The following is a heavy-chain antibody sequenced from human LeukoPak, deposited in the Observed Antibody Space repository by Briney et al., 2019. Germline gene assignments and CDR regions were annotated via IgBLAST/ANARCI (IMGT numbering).Heavy chain of an antibody. D-gene: IGHD3-10*01. CDR2: IYTSGST. CDR1: GGSISSYY. Sequence: SETLSLTCTVSGGSISSYYWSWIRQPAGKGLEYIGRIYTSGSTHYNPSLKSRVTMSVDTSNNQFSLKLSSVTAADTAVCYCARGAYYGSGSLYFDYWGQGTLVTVSS. V-gene: IGHV4-4*07. CDR3: ARGAYYGSGSLYFDY. J-gene: IGHJ4*02.